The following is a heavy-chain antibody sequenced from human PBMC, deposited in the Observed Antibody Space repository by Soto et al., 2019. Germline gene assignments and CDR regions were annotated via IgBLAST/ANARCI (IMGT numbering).Heavy chain of an antibody. Sequence: VKVYCKASGFTFTSSAVQWVRQARGQRLEWIGWIVVGSGNTNYAQKFQERVTITRDMSTSTAYMELSSLRSEDTAVYYCAADTYYDFWSGYYISDYYGMDVWGQGTTVTVSS. J-gene: IGHJ6*02. V-gene: IGHV1-58*01. CDR1: GFTFTSSA. CDR3: AADTYYDFWSGYYISDYYGMDV. D-gene: IGHD3-3*01. CDR2: IVVGSGNT.